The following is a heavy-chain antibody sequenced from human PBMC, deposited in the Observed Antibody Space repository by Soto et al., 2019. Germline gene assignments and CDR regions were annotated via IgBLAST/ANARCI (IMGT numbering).Heavy chain of an antibody. CDR3: TRAGGSYYFDF. Sequence: EVQLVESGGGLVLPGGSLRLSCAASGFTFSSLWMSWVRQAPGKGLEWVANIKPDGSDQYYVDSVKCRFTISRDNARNSLYLQMNSLRGDDTAVYYCTRAGGSYYFDFWGQGTLVTVSA. CDR2: IKPDGSDQ. D-gene: IGHD3-10*01. CDR1: GFTFSSLW. J-gene: IGHJ4*02. V-gene: IGHV3-7*01.